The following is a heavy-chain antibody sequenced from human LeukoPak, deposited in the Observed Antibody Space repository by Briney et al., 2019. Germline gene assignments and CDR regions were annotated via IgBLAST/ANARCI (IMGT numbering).Heavy chain of an antibody. D-gene: IGHD5/OR15-5a*01. CDR1: GYTFTTYW. V-gene: IGHV5-51*01. J-gene: IGHJ5*02. CDR2: IYPGHSQT. Sequence: GESLKISGKGSGYTFTTYWLGWVRQVPGKGLEWIGIIYPGHSQTRYRPSCQGQVTIAADKSIRPAFLQWGSLKAWDTAMYYCARRLETSEWFDPWGQGTLVTVSS. CDR3: ARRLETSEWFDP.